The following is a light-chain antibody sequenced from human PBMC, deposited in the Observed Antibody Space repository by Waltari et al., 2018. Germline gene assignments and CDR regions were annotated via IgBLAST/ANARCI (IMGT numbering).Light chain of an antibody. CDR2: WAF. J-gene: IGKJ2*01. Sequence: DIEMTQSPDSLGVSLGERATITCKSSQSLFYSPKNKNYLAWYQQKRGQPPRVVISWAFTRESGVPDRFSGSGSVTYFTLTISSLQAEDVAVYYCHQYYTTPRTFGQGTKLEIK. CDR3: HQYYTTPRT. CDR1: QSLFYSPKNKNY. V-gene: IGKV4-1*01.